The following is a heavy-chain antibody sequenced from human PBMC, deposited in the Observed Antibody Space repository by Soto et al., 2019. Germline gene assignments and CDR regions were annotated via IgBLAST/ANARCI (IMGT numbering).Heavy chain of an antibody. CDR3: ARGGSRSEY. CDR2: IIPSTGST. J-gene: IGHJ4*02. CDR1: GGTFSTYA. Sequence: QVQLVQSGAEVKKPGSSVKVSCKAFGGTFSTYAVSWVRQAPGQGLEWVGGIIPSTGSTNHAQKFQGRVTITADESTRTVYRAMTSLRSDVTSVYCCARGGSRSEYWGQGTLVTVSS. D-gene: IGHD6-13*01. V-gene: IGHV1-69*01.